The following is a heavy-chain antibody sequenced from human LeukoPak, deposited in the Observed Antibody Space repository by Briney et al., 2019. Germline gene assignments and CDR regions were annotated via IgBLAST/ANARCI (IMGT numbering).Heavy chain of an antibody. V-gene: IGHV3-23*01. CDR1: GFTFSSYA. Sequence: GGSLRLSCAASGFTFSSYAMSWVRQAPGKGLEWVSGISGSGDNTYYADSGKGRFTISRDNSKNTLYVQVNSLGTEDTAAYSCAKGSYYDRSGSFYFDSWGQGPLVTVSS. CDR3: AKGSYYDRSGSFYFDS. CDR2: ISGSGDNT. D-gene: IGHD3-22*01. J-gene: IGHJ4*02.